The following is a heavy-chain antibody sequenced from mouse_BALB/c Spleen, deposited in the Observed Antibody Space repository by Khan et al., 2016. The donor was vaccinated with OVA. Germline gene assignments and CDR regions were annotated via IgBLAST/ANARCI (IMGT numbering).Heavy chain of an antibody. CDR3: ARSGYGSVAY. V-gene: IGHV1-77*01. CDR1: GYIFTDYV. J-gene: IGHJ2*01. D-gene: IGHD1-1*01. CDR2: IYPGSGST. Sequence: QVQLKESGPELVKPGASVKMSCKASGYIFTDYVLNWVKQRTGQGLEWIGEIYPGSGSTYYHEKFKGKATLTADKSSNTAYMQLSSLTSEDSTVYFCARSGYGSVAYWGQGTTLTVSS.